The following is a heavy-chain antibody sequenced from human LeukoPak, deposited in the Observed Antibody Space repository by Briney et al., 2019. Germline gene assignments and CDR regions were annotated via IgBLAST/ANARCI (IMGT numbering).Heavy chain of an antibody. D-gene: IGHD4-23*01. J-gene: IGHJ3*02. Sequence: PSETLSLTCTVSGGSISSSSYYWGWIRQPPGKGLEWIGSIYYSGSTYYNPSLKSRVTISVDTSKNQFSLKLSSVTAADTAVYYCARDRLRWSRRSKFLDAFDIWGQGTMVTVSS. V-gene: IGHV4-39*07. CDR2: IYYSGST. CDR3: ARDRLRWSRRSKFLDAFDI. CDR1: GGSISSSSYY.